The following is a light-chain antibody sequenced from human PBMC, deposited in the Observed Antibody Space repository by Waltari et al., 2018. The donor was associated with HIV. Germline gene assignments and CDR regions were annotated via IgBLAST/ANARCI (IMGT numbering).Light chain of an antibody. Sequence: NFMLTQHHSVSESPGKTVTISCTRSRGSLASNYVQWYQQRPGSSPTTVIYEDNQRPSGVPDRFSGSIDSSSNSASLTISGLKTEDEADYYCQSYDSSNHVVFGGGTKLTVL. CDR1: RGSLASNY. CDR2: EDN. J-gene: IGLJ2*01. CDR3: QSYDSSNHVV. V-gene: IGLV6-57*01.